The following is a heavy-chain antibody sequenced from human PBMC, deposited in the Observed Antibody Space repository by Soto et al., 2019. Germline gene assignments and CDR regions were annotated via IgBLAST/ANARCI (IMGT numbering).Heavy chain of an antibody. Sequence: GGSLRLSCAASGFTFSSYGMHWVRQAPGKGLEWVAVISYDGSNKYYADSVKGRFTISRDNSKNTLYLQMNSLRAEDTAVYYCAKDPAGGDIAAAGTLFDYWGQGTLVTVSS. CDR3: AKDPAGGDIAAAGTLFDY. CDR1: GFTFSSYG. D-gene: IGHD6-13*01. CDR2: ISYDGSNK. J-gene: IGHJ4*02. V-gene: IGHV3-30*18.